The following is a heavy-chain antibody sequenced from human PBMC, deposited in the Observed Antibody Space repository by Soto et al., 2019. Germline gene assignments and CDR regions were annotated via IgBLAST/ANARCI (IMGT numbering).Heavy chain of an antibody. CDR2: ISGSGAGTT. CDR3: ARASYCTTTTCLEDV. V-gene: IGHV3-23*04. Sequence: EVQLVESGGGLVQPGGSLRLSCAASGFSFSTYAMSWVRQAPGKGLEWVSSISGSGAGTTYYADSVNGRFTISRDNAKNTVYLQMNSLRAEDTALYYCARASYCTTTTCLEDVWGQGTTVSVSS. CDR1: GFSFSTYA. D-gene: IGHD2-8*01. J-gene: IGHJ6*02.